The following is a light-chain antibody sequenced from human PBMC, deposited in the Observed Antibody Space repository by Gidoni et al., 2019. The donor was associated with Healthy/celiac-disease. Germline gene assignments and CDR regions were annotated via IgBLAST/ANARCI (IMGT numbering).Light chain of an antibody. CDR3: SSYTSSNKV. CDR1: SSDVGGYNY. Sequence: SALTQPASVSGSPRQSITISCTGTSSDVGGYNYVSWYQQHPGKAPNLMIYDVSNRPSGFSNRFSGSQSGYTASLTISGLQAEDEADYYCSSYTSSNKVFGGGTKLTVL. CDR2: DVS. J-gene: IGLJ2*01. V-gene: IGLV2-14*01.